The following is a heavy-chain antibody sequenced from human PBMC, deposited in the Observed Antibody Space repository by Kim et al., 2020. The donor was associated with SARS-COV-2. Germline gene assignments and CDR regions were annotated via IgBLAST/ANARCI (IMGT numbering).Heavy chain of an antibody. CDR3: ARDRSGWSGYYYGMDV. J-gene: IGHJ6*02. CDR1: GYTFTGYY. D-gene: IGHD6-19*01. CDR2: INPNSGGT. V-gene: IGHV1-2*04. Sequence: ASVKVSCKASGYTFTGYYMHWVRQAPGQGLEWMGWINPNSGGTNYAQKFQGWVTMTRDTSISTAYMELSRLRSDDTAVYYCARDRSGWSGYYYGMDVWGQGTTVTVSS.